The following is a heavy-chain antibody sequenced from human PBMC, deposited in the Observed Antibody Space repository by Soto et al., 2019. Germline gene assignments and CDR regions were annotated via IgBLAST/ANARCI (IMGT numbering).Heavy chain of an antibody. CDR2: IWYDGNKK. J-gene: IGHJ3*01. V-gene: IGHV3-33*03. Sequence: PGGSLRLSCAASGFSFSSSGMHWVRQAPGKGLEWVAVIWYDGNKKYYGDSVRGRFTISRDNSKNALFLEMSGLRVEDTATYYCAGSGPIPAYDSSGYRKYGFSVWGQGTKVTVSS. D-gene: IGHD3-22*01. CDR3: AGSGPIPAYDSSGYRKYGFSV. CDR1: GFSFSSSG.